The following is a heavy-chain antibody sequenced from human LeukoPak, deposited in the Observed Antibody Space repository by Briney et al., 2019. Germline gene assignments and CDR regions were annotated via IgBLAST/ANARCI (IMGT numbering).Heavy chain of an antibody. J-gene: IGHJ4*02. Sequence: GGSLRLSCAASGFMFSTYWMTWVRQAPGKGLEWVADIKPDGSETYYLDPVKGRFTISRDNAKNLLYLQMNSLRGEDAAVYYCGGFGYEAAVDLWGQGTLVTVSS. V-gene: IGHV3-7*01. CDR1: GFMFSTYW. CDR2: IKPDGSET. D-gene: IGHD6-13*01. CDR3: GGFGYEAAVDL.